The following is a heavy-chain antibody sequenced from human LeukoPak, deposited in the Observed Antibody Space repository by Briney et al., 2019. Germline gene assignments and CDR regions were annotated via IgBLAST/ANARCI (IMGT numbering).Heavy chain of an antibody. V-gene: IGHV3-53*01. CDR3: ARGRGNKMLVDY. CDR2: IYTSGST. Sequence: GGSLRLSCAASGFTVSSNYISWVRQAPGKGLEWVSLIYTSGSTYYADSVKGRFTISRDNSKNTLYLQMNSLRAEDTAVYYCARGRGNKMLVDYWGQGTLVTVSS. D-gene: IGHD1/OR15-1a*01. CDR1: GFTVSSNY. J-gene: IGHJ4*02.